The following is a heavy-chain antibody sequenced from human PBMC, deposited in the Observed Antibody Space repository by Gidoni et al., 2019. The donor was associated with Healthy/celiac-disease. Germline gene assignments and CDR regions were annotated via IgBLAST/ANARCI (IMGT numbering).Heavy chain of an antibody. Sequence: QVQLQQWGAGLLKPSETLSLTGAVYGGSFSGYYWSWIRQPPGKGLEWIGEINHSGSTNYNPSLKSRVTISVDTSKNQFSLKLSSVTAADTAVYYCASGPRYYYYGMDVWGQGTTVTVSS. CDR1: GGSFSGYY. CDR2: INHSGST. CDR3: ASGPRYYYYGMDV. J-gene: IGHJ6*02. V-gene: IGHV4-34*01.